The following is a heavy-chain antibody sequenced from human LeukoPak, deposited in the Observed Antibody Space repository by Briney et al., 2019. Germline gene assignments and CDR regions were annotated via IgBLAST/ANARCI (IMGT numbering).Heavy chain of an antibody. V-gene: IGHV4-31*03. Sequence: SETLSLTCTVSGGSISRSGYYWSWIRQHPGKGLEWIGCIYYSGSTYYNPSLKSRVTISVDTSKNQFSLKLSSVTAADTAVYYCARDLRSSSSSGINYYGMDVWGQGTTVTVSS. CDR3: ARDLRSSSSSGINYYGMDV. D-gene: IGHD6-6*01. CDR1: GGSISRSGYY. CDR2: IYYSGST. J-gene: IGHJ6*02.